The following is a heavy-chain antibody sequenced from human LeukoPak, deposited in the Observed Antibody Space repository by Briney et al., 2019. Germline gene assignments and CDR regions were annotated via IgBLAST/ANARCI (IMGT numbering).Heavy chain of an antibody. CDR3: ARPTCGDYGMDV. CDR1: GFTFSDYS. V-gene: IGHV3-48*02. Sequence: GGSLRLSCAASGFTFSDYSMNWVRQAPGKGLEWVSSISSSSSTIYYTDSVKGRFTISRDNAKNSLYLQMNSLRDEDTAVYYCARPTCGDYGMDVWGQGTTVTVSS. J-gene: IGHJ6*02. D-gene: IGHD4-17*01. CDR2: ISSSSSTI.